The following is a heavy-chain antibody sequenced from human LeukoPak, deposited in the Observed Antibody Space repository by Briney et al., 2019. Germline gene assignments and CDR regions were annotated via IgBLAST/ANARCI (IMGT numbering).Heavy chain of an antibody. CDR2: INSDGSST. V-gene: IGHV3-74*01. J-gene: IGHJ4*02. Sequence: GGSLRLSCAASGFTFSSYWMHWVRQAPGKGLVWVSRINSDGSSTSYADSVKGRFTISRDNAKNTLYLQMNSLRAEDTAVYYCASVGGIAAGYSSGWYHIDYWGQGTLVTVSS. CDR1: GFTFSSYW. CDR3: ASVGGIAAGYSSGWYHIDY. D-gene: IGHD6-19*01.